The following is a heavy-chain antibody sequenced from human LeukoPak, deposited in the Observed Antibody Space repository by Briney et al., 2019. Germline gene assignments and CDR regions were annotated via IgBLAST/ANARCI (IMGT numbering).Heavy chain of an antibody. Sequence: PGGSLRLSCAASGFTFSSYCMSWVRQAPGTGLEWVATIKQDESEKYYADSVKGRFTISRDNAKNSLYLQMNSLRAEDTAVYYCARGSGITTGTKYYFDYWGQGTLVTVSS. CDR3: ARGSGITTGTKYYFDY. V-gene: IGHV3-7*02. J-gene: IGHJ4*02. D-gene: IGHD1-1*01. CDR2: IKQDESEK. CDR1: GFTFSSYC.